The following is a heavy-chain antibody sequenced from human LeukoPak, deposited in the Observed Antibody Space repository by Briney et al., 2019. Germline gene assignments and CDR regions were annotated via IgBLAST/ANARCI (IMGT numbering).Heavy chain of an antibody. J-gene: IGHJ6*03. D-gene: IGHD3-3*01. CDR3: ARDPGLTIFGGPVYYYYYYMDV. CDR2: ISAYNGNT. CDR1: GYTFTSYG. V-gene: IGHV1-18*01. Sequence: ASVKVSCKASGYTFTSYGISWVRQAPGQGLEWMGWISAYNGNTNYAQKLQGRVTMTTDTSTSTAYMELRSLRSDDTAVYYCARDPGLTIFGGPVYYYYYYMDVWGKGTTVTVSS.